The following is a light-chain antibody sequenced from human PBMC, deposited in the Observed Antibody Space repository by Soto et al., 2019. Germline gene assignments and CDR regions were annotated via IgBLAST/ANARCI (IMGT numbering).Light chain of an antibody. J-gene: IGLJ2*01. V-gene: IGLV2-8*01. CDR3: SSYAGSNNLYVV. CDR1: SSDVGGYNY. CDR2: EVS. Sequence: QSALTQPPSASGSPGQSVTISCTGTSSDVGGYNYVSWYQQHPGKAPKLMIYEVSKRPSGVPDRFSGSKSGNTASLTVSGLQAEDEADYYCSSYAGSNNLYVVFGGGNKLTVL.